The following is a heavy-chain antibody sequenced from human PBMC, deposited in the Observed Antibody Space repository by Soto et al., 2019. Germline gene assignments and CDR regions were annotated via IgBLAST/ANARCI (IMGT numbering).Heavy chain of an antibody. J-gene: IGHJ6*03. CDR3: ARGVVPAAILYYYMDV. D-gene: IGHD2-2*01. Sequence: ASVKVSCKASGYTFTSYYMHWVRQAPGQGLERMGIINPSGGSTSYAQKFQGRVTMTRDTSTSTVYMEQSSLRSEDTAVYYCARGVVPAAILYYYMDVWGKGTTVTVSS. V-gene: IGHV1-46*03. CDR1: GYTFTSYY. CDR2: INPSGGST.